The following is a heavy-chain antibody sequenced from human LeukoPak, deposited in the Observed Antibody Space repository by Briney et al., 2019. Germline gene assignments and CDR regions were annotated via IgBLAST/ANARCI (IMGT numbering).Heavy chain of an antibody. V-gene: IGHV3-11*01. Sequence: GGSLRLSGAASGFTFSDYYMSWIRQAPGKGLEWVSYISSSGSTIYYADSVKGRFTIFRDNAKNSLYLQMNSLRAEDTAVYYCARGTRGYYDILTGYYLSDMDVWGQGTTVTVSS. D-gene: IGHD3-9*01. CDR1: GFTFSDYY. CDR2: ISSSGSTI. J-gene: IGHJ6*02. CDR3: ARGTRGYYDILTGYYLSDMDV.